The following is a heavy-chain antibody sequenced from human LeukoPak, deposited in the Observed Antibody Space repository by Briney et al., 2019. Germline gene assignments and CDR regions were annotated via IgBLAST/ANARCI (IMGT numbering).Heavy chain of an antibody. CDR1: GDSISSSY. D-gene: IGHD5-18*01. Sequence: PSETLSLTCTVSGDSISSSYWSWIRQPPGKGLEWIGYISYSGSTSSNPSLRSRVTISVDTSKNQSSLRLTSVTAADTAMYYCARGGQLNWFDPWGQGTLVTVSS. CDR2: ISYSGST. CDR3: ARGGQLNWFDP. J-gene: IGHJ5*02. V-gene: IGHV4-59*01.